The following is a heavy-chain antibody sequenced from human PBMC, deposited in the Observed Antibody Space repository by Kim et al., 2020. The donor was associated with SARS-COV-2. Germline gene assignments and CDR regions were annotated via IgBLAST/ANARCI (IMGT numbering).Heavy chain of an antibody. CDR3: ARGRYFDWLEAGDV. D-gene: IGHD3-9*01. Sequence: PSLKSRVTISVDTSKNQFSLKLSSVTAADTAVYYCARGRYFDWLEAGDVWGQGTTVTVSS. J-gene: IGHJ6*02. V-gene: IGHV4-59*09.